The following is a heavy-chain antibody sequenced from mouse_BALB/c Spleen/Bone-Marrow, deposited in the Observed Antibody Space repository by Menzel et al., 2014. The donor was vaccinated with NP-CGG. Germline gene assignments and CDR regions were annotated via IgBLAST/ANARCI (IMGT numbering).Heavy chain of an antibody. V-gene: IGHV5-6-3*01. Sequence: EVKLVESGGGLVQPGGSLKLSCAASGFTFSSYGMSWVRQTPDKRLELVATINSNGDSTYYPDSVKGRFTISRDNAKNTLYLQMSSLKSEDTAMYYCARGLGFFDYRGQGTTLTVSS. CDR2: INSNGDST. J-gene: IGHJ2*01. CDR3: ARGLGFFDY. CDR1: GFTFSSYG. D-gene: IGHD4-1*01.